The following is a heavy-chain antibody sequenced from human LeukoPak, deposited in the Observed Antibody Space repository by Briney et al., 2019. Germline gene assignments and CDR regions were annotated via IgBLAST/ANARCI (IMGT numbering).Heavy chain of an antibody. CDR3: AKVXWIDYYYGMDV. D-gene: IGHD2-2*03. V-gene: IGHV3-23*01. CDR1: GFTFSSYA. Sequence: GGSLRLSCAASGFTFSSYAMSWVRQAPGKGLEWVSAISGSGGSTYYADSVKGRFTISRDNSKNTLYLQMNSLRAEDTAVYYCAKVXWIDYYYGMDVWGQGTTVTVAS. CDR2: ISGSGGST. J-gene: IGHJ6*02.